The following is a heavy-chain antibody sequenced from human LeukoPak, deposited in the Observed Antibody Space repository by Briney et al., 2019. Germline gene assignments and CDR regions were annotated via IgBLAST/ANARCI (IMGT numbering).Heavy chain of an antibody. CDR2: INHSGST. J-gene: IGHJ3*02. V-gene: IGHV4-34*01. D-gene: IGHD6-13*01. Sequence: PSETLSLTCAVYGGSFSGYYWSWIRQPPGKGLEWIGEINHSGSTNYNPSLKSRVTISVDTSKNQFSLKLSSVTAADTAFYYCARRIAAADSFDIWGQGRMVTVSS. CDR3: ARRIAAADSFDI. CDR1: GGSFSGYY.